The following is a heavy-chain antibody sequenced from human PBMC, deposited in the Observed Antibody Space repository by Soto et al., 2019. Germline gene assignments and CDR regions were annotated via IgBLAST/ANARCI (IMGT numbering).Heavy chain of an antibody. J-gene: IGHJ1*01. CDR2: IDWDDDK. CDR1: GFSLSTSGMC. D-gene: IGHD3-22*01. Sequence: SGPTLVKPTQTLTLTCTFSGFSLSTSGMCVSWIRQPPGKALEWLALIDWDDDKYYSTSLKTRLTISKDTSKNQVVLTMTNMDPVDTATYYCARGENYYDSSGYYLEYFQHWGQGTLVTVSS. V-gene: IGHV2-70*01. CDR3: ARGENYYDSSGYYLEYFQH.